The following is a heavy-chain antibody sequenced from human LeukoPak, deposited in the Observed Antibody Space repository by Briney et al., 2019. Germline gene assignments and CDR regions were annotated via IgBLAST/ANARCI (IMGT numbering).Heavy chain of an antibody. CDR3: AADPDYNGNGDAFDF. Sequence: SVKVSCKASGFTFTTSAIQWVRQARGQRLEWIGWIVGGSGSTNYAQKFQERVTITRDMSTSTAYMELSSLSSEDTAVFYCAADPDYNGNGDAFDFWGQGTMVTVSS. V-gene: IGHV1-58*02. CDR2: IVGGSGST. D-gene: IGHD4-23*01. J-gene: IGHJ3*01. CDR1: GFTFTTSA.